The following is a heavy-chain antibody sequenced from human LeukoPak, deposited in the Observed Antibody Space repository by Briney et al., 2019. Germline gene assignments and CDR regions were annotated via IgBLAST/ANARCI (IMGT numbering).Heavy chain of an antibody. V-gene: IGHV3-30-3*01. CDR1: GFTLSSYA. Sequence: GRSLRLSCAASGFTLSSYAMHWVRQASGKGLEWVAVISYDGSNKYYADSVKGRFTISRDNSKNTLYLQINRLRAEDTAVYYCAREDYYDSSGLLDYWGQGTLVTVSS. D-gene: IGHD3-22*01. CDR3: AREDYYDSSGLLDY. J-gene: IGHJ4*02. CDR2: ISYDGSNK.